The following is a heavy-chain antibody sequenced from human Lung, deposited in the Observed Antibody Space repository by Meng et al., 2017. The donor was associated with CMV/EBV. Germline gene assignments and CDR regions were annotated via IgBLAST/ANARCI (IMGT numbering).Heavy chain of an antibody. Sequence: QVQLVQSGGEVKRPGASVKVSCKTSGYTLKRYAIPWVRQAPGQGLEWMGWINPYNGNTDHAQNLQARLTMTTDTSTSTVYMELGSLRSDDTAVYYCARGRVSYSSSSSLNYWGQGTLVTVSS. V-gene: IGHV1-18*01. CDR3: ARGRVSYSSSSSLNY. CDR1: GYTLKRYA. J-gene: IGHJ4*02. D-gene: IGHD6-6*01. CDR2: INPYNGNT.